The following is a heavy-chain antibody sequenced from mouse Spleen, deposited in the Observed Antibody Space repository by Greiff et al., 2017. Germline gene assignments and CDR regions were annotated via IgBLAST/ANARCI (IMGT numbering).Heavy chain of an antibody. CDR1: GYTFTSYW. V-gene: IGHV1-7*01. J-gene: IGHJ3*01. CDR3: ARFDYDYDGFAY. Sequence: VQLQQSGAELAKPGASVKLSCKASGYTFTSYWMHWVKQRPGQGLEWIGNINPCSGYTKYNQKFKDKATLNADKSSSTAYMQLSSLTYEDSAVYYCARFDYDYDGFAYWGQGTLVTVSA. D-gene: IGHD2-4*01. CDR2: INPCSGYT.